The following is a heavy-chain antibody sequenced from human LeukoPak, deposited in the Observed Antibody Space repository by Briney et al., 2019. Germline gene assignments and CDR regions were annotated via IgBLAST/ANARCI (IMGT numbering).Heavy chain of an antibody. Sequence: GGSLRLSCSASGFTFGDYAMNWVRQAPGKGLEWVSYISSSGSTIYYADSVKGRFTISRDNAKNPLYLQMNSLRAEDTAVYYCAELGITMIGGVWGKGTTVTISS. J-gene: IGHJ6*04. CDR3: AELGITMIGGV. CDR1: GFTFGDYA. V-gene: IGHV3-48*03. CDR2: ISSSGSTI. D-gene: IGHD3-10*02.